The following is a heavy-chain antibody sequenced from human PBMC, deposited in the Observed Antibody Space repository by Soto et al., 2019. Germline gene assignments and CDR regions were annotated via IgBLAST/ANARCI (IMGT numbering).Heavy chain of an antibody. CDR2: IYYSGST. D-gene: IGHD3-10*01. CDR3: ARAMSMVRGVIINGWFDP. V-gene: IGHV4-30-4*01. CDR1: GGSISSGDYY. J-gene: IGHJ5*02. Sequence: PSETLSLTCTVSGGSISSGDYYWSWIRQPPGKGLEWIGYIYYSGSTYYNPSLKSRVTISVDTSKNQFSLKLSSVTAADTAVYYCARAMSMVRGVIINGWFDPWGQGTLVTVSS.